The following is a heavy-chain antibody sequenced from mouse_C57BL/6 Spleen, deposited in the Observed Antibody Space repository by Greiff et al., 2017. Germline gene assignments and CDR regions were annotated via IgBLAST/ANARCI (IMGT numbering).Heavy chain of an antibody. D-gene: IGHD3-2*02. CDR2: IYPGSGST. Sequence: QVQLQQSGAELVKPGASVKMSCKASGYTFTSYWITWVKQRPGQGLEWIGDIYPGSGSTNYNEKFKSKATLTVDTSSSTAYMQLSSLTSEDSAVYYCAREEAAQAFFAWFAYWGQGTLVTVSA. CDR1: GYTFTSYW. CDR3: AREEAAQAFFAWFAY. J-gene: IGHJ3*01. V-gene: IGHV1-55*01.